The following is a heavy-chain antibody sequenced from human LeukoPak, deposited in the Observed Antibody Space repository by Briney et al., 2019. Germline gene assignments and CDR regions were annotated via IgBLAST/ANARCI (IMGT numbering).Heavy chain of an antibody. CDR2: ISAYNGNT. CDR1: GYTFTSYG. J-gene: IGHJ4*02. Sequence: ASVKVSCKASGYTFTSYGISWVRQAPGQGLEWMGWISAYNGNTNYAQKLQGRVTMTTDTSTSTAYMELRSLRSDDTAVYYCARDLRYSYGYVVLGYWGQGTLVTVSS. CDR3: ARDLRYSYGYVVLGY. D-gene: IGHD5-18*01. V-gene: IGHV1-18*01.